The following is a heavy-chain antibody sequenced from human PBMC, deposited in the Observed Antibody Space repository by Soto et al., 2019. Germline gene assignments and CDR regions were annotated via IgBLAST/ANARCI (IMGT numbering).Heavy chain of an antibody. V-gene: IGHV3-53*01. CDR1: GFTFSSND. J-gene: IGHJ3*01. CDR3: ATRPLLPGAP. Sequence: EVQLVESGGGLIQPGGSLRLSCAASGFTFSSNDMNWVRQAPGKGLEWVSLIYSGGSTYYADSVKGRFSISRDNSKNTXXXXXXXXXXXXXAXYYCATRPLLPGAPWGQGTMVTVSS. D-gene: IGHD3-10*01. CDR2: IYSGGST.